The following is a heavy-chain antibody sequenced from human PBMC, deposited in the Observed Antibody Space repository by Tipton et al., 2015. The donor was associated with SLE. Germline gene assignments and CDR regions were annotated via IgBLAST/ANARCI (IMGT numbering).Heavy chain of an antibody. D-gene: IGHD2-2*01. CDR2: ISSSSSYI. CDR1: GFTFSSYS. J-gene: IGHJ6*02. Sequence: SLRLSCAASGFTFSSYSMNWVRQAPGKGLEWVSSISSSSSYIYYADSVKGRFTISRDNAKNSLYLQMNSLRAEDTAVYYCARDADDIVVEDGMDVWGQGTTVTVSS. V-gene: IGHV3-21*01. CDR3: ARDADDIVVEDGMDV.